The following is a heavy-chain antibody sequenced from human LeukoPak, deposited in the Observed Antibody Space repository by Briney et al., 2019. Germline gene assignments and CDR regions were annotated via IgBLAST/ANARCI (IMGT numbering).Heavy chain of an antibody. V-gene: IGHV1-69*06. CDR2: IIPIFGTA. CDR1: GGTFSSYA. J-gene: IGHJ4*02. D-gene: IGHD4-17*01. CDR3: ARIHTVTTATDY. Sequence: SVKVSCKASGGTFSSYAISWVRQAPGQGLEWMGRIIPIFGTANYAQKFQGRVTITADKSTSTAFMELSSLRSEDTAVYYCARIHTVTTATDYWGQGTLVTVSS.